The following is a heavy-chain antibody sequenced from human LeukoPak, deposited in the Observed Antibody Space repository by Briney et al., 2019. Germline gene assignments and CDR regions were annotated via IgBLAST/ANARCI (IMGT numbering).Heavy chain of an antibody. CDR2: INHSGST. Sequence: PSETLSLTCTVSGGSISSSSSYWSWIRQPPGKGLEWIGEINHSGSTNYNPSLKSRVTISVDTSKNQFSLKLSSVAAADTAVYYCASQESSTSYYFDYWGQGTLVTVSS. V-gene: IGHV4-39*07. CDR3: ASQESSTSYYFDY. D-gene: IGHD2-2*01. CDR1: GGSISSSSSY. J-gene: IGHJ4*02.